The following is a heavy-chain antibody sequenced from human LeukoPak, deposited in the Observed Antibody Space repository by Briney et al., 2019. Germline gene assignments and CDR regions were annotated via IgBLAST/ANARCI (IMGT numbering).Heavy chain of an antibody. D-gene: IGHD3-10*01. CDR3: ARASGSGVDY. V-gene: IGHV3-21*01. Sequence: GGSLRLSCAASGFTFSSYSMNWVRQAPGKGLEWVSSVSSSSSYIYYADSVKGRSTISRDNAKNSLYLQMNSLRAEDTAVYYCARASGSGVDYWGQGTLVTVSS. CDR2: VSSSSSYI. J-gene: IGHJ4*02. CDR1: GFTFSSYS.